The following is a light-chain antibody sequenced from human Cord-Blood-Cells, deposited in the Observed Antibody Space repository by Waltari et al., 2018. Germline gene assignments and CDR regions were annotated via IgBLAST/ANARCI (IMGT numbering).Light chain of an antibody. J-gene: IGLJ1*01. CDR1: SSDVGGYNY. V-gene: IGLV2-14*01. CDR2: DVS. Sequence: QSALTQPASVSGSPGQSITISCTGTSSDVGGYNYVSWYQQHPGKAPKLMIYDVSKRPSGFSNRFAGSKSGNTASLTISGLQAEDEADYYWSSYTSSSTYVFGTGTKVTVL. CDR3: SSYTSSSTYV.